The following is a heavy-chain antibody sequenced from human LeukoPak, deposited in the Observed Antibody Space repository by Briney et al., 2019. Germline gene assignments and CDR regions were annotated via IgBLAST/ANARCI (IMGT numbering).Heavy chain of an antibody. V-gene: IGHV4-59*01. D-gene: IGHD3-10*01. Sequence: PSETLSLTCTVSGGSISSYYWSWLRQPPGKGLEWIGYIYYSGSTNYNPSLKSRVTTSVDTSKNQFSLKLSSVTAADTAVYYCARLRGSLPPYFDYWGQGTLVTVSS. J-gene: IGHJ4*02. CDR2: IYYSGST. CDR1: GGSISSYY. CDR3: ARLRGSLPPYFDY.